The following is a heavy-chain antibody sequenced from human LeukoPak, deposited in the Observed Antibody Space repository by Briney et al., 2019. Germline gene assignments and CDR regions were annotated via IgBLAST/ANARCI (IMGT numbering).Heavy chain of an antibody. CDR3: ARESTSYCGGDCYFDY. D-gene: IGHD2-21*02. CDR2: IIPIFGTA. CDR1: GGTFSSYA. J-gene: IGHJ4*02. Sequence: ASVKVSCKASGGTFSSYAISWVRQAPGQGLEWMGGIIPIFGTANYAQKFQGRVTITADESTSTAYMELSSLRSEDTAVYYCARESTSYCGGDCYFDYWGQGTLVTVSS. V-gene: IGHV1-69*01.